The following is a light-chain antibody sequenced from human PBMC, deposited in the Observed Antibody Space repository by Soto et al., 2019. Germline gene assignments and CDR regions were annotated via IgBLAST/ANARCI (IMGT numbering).Light chain of an antibody. CDR2: DNI. V-gene: IGLV1-40*01. CDR1: SSNIGAGYD. Sequence: QAVVTQPPSVSGAPGQSVTISCTGSSSNIGAGYDVHWYQHLPGTAPKLLIYDNINRPSGVPDRFSGSKSGASASLAITGLQAKDEADYYCQTYDSSLTGSLFGGGTKLTVL. J-gene: IGLJ2*01. CDR3: QTYDSSLTGSL.